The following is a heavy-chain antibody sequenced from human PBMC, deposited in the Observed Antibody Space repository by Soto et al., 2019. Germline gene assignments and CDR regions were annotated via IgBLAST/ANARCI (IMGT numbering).Heavy chain of an antibody. V-gene: IGHV4-59*01. CDR2: IYYSGST. CDR1: GGSISSYY. Sequence: QVQLQESGPGLVKPSETLSLTCTVSGGSISSYYWSWIRQPPGKGLEWIGYIYYSGSTNYNPSLKSRPPISVDTSKHQFSLTLSSVTAADPAMYYCTRLPWADYGGIFDPWGQGTLVTVSS. CDR3: TRLPWADYGGIFDP. J-gene: IGHJ5*02. D-gene: IGHD4-17*01.